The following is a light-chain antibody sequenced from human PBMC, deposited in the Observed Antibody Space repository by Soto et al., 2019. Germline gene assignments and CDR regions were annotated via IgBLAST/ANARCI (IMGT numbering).Light chain of an antibody. J-gene: IGKJ1*01. Sequence: EILMTQSPVTLSVSPGERATLSCRASQSVSSNLAWYQQKPGQAPSLLIYGASNRATGIPDRFSGSGSGTDFTLTISRLEPEDFAVYYCQQYGSSGTFGQGTKVDI. CDR2: GAS. V-gene: IGKV3-20*01. CDR1: QSVSSN. CDR3: QQYGSSGT.